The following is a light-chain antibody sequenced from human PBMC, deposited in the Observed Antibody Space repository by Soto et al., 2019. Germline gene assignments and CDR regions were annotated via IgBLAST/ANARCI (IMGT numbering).Light chain of an antibody. CDR3: QQYNNSPPWT. V-gene: IGKV3-15*01. J-gene: IGKJ1*01. CDR1: QSVSSN. Sequence: EIVMTQSPATLSVSPGERATLSCRASQSVSSNLAWYQQKPGQAPRLLIYGASTRATGIPARFSGSGSGTELTLTISSLQPEDFAVYYCQQYNNSPPWTFGQGTKVEIK. CDR2: GAS.